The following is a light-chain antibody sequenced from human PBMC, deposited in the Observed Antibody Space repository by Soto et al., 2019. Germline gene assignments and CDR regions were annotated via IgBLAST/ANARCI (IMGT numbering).Light chain of an antibody. V-gene: IGKV1-5*01. Sequence: DIQMTQSPSTLSASVGDRVTITCRASQNIERWLAWYQQKPGKAPKLLLYDVSSLESGVPSRFSGSGSGTEFILTINGLQPDDFAAYYCQQYRTFPYTFGQGTKVDIK. CDR2: DVS. CDR3: QQYRTFPYT. CDR1: QNIERW. J-gene: IGKJ2*01.